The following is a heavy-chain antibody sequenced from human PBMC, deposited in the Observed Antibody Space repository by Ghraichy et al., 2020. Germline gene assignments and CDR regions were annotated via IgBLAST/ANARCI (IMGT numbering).Heavy chain of an antibody. V-gene: IGHV1-69*13. J-gene: IGHJ4*02. CDR3: ARNGGRTMIDPLGYFDY. CDR1: GGTFSSYA. D-gene: IGHD3-22*01. CDR2: IIPIFGTA. Sequence: SVKVSCKASGGTFSSYAISWVRQAPGQGLEWMGGIIPIFGTANYAQKFQGRVTITADESTSTAYMELSSLRSEDTAVYYCARNGGRTMIDPLGYFDYWGQGTLVTVSS.